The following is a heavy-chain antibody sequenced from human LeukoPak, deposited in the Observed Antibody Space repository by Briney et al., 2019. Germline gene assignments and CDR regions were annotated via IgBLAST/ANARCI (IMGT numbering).Heavy chain of an antibody. CDR2: INPNSGGT. V-gene: IGHV1-2*02. J-gene: IGHJ5*02. CDR1: GYTFTGYY. CDR3: ARPNYDILTGYYQFWFDP. Sequence: ASVKVSCKASGYTFTGYYMHWVRQAPGQGLEWMGWINPNSGGTNYAQKFQGRVTMTRDTSISTAYMELSRLRSDDTAVYYCARPNYDILTGYYQFWFDPWGQGTLVTVSS. D-gene: IGHD3-9*01.